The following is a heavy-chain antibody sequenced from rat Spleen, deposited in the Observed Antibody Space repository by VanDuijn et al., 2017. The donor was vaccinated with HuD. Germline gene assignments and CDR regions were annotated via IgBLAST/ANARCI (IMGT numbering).Heavy chain of an antibody. CDR3: ARHKEELYFDY. Sequence: EVQLVESGGGLVQPGRSLKLSCAASGFTFSNYYMAWVRQAPKKGLEWVATISTSGSRTYYPDSVKGRFTISRDNAKSSLYLQMNSLKSEDTATYYCARHKEELYFDYWGQGVMVTVSS. D-gene: IGHD1-10*01. CDR1: GFTFSNYY. V-gene: IGHV5-25*01. J-gene: IGHJ2*01. CDR2: ISTSGSRT.